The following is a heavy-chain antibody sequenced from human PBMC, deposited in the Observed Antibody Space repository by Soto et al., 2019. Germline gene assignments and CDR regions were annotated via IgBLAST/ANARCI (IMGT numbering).Heavy chain of an antibody. Sequence: QVQLVESGGGVVQPGRSLRLSCAASGFTFSSYGMHWVRQAPGKGLEWVAVIWYDGSNKYYADSVKGRFTISRDNSKNTLYLQMNSLRAEDTAVYYCARANIVVVTAIVEDGMDVWGQGTTVTVSS. CDR3: ARANIVVVTAIVEDGMDV. V-gene: IGHV3-33*01. CDR2: IWYDGSNK. J-gene: IGHJ6*02. D-gene: IGHD2-21*02. CDR1: GFTFSSYG.